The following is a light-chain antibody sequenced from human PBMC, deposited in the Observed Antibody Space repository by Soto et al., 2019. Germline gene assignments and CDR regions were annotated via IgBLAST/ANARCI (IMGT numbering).Light chain of an antibody. CDR3: QQYGSSPKT. CDR2: GAS. J-gene: IGKJ1*01. V-gene: IGKV3-20*01. CDR1: QSVSSSY. Sequence: LSPGERATLSCRASQSVSSSYLAWYQQKPGQAPRLLIYGASSRATGIPDRFSGSGSGTDSTLTISRLEPEDFAVYYCQQYGSSPKTFGQGTKVDIK.